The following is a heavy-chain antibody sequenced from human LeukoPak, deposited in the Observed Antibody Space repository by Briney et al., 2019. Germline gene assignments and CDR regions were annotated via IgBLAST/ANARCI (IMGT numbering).Heavy chain of an antibody. V-gene: IGHV3-23*01. CDR3: AKDPAPYYDILTGYSLFDY. J-gene: IGHJ4*02. CDR1: GFTFSSYA. CDR2: ISGSGGST. Sequence: GASLRLSCAASGFTFSSYAMSWVRQAPGKGLEWVSAISGSGGSTYYADSVKGRFTISRDNSKNTLYLQMNSLRAEDTAVYYCAKDPAPYYDILTGYSLFDYWGQGTLVTVSS. D-gene: IGHD3-9*01.